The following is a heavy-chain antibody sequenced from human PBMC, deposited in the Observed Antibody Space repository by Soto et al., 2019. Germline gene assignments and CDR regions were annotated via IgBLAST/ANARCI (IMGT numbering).Heavy chain of an antibody. D-gene: IGHD3-9*01. J-gene: IGHJ2*01. V-gene: IGHV1-18*01. Sequence: ASVKVSCKASGYTFSNFGISWVRQAPGEGLEWMGWISPNSEKTKIAQRFQGRVTMTTDISTSTSYLELRGLTSDYSAVYYCTKDSKFFDIYTGYFVRFLWG. CDR1: GYTFSNFG. CDR3: TKDSKFFDIYTGYFVRFL. CDR2: ISPNSEKT.